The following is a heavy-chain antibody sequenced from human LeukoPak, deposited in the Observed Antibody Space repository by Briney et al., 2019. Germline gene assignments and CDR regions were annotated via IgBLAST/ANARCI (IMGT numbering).Heavy chain of an antibody. CDR2: INHSGST. D-gene: IGHD6-6*01. CDR3: ARPSAIAARRRNFDY. CDR1: GGSFSGYY. J-gene: IGHJ4*02. Sequence: SETLSLTCAVYGGSFSGYYWSWIRQPPGKGLEWIGEINHSGSTNYNPSLKSRVTISVDTSKNQFSLKLSSVTAADTAVYYCARPSAIAARRRNFDYWAREPWSPSPQ. V-gene: IGHV4-34*01.